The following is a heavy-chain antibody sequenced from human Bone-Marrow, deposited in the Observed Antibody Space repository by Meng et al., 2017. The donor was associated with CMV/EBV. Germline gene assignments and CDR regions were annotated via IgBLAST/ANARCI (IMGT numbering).Heavy chain of an antibody. Sequence: GSISSGGYYWSWIRQHPGKGLEWIGYIYYSGSTYYNPSLKSRVTISVDTSKNQFSLKLSSVTAADTAVYYCARGEGDSSGPGAFDIWGQGTMVTVSS. CDR2: IYYSGST. D-gene: IGHD3-22*01. J-gene: IGHJ3*02. V-gene: IGHV4-31*02. CDR3: ARGEGDSSGPGAFDI. CDR1: GSISSGGYY.